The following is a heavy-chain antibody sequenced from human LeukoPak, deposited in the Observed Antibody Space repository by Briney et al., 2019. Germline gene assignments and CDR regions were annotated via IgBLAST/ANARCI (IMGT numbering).Heavy chain of an antibody. CDR1: GFTFSSYA. CDR3: AKEAADYYYDSSGYYYGVWYFDY. V-gene: IGHV3-23*01. D-gene: IGHD3-22*01. Sequence: GGPLRLSCAASGFTFSSYAMSWVRQAPGKGLEWVSAISGSGGSTYYADSVKGRFTISRDNSKNTLYLQMNSLRAEDTAVYYCAKEAADYYYDSSGYYYGVWYFDYWGQGTLVTVSS. J-gene: IGHJ4*02. CDR2: ISGSGGST.